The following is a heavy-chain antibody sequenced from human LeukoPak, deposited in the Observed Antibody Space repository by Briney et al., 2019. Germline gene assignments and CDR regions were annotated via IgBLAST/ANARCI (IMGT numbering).Heavy chain of an antibody. J-gene: IGHJ4*02. CDR3: AHQPRYGDYSDY. CDR2: IYWNDDK. Sequence: SGPTLVNPTQTLTLTCTFSGFSLSTSGVGVGWIRQPPGKALEWLVLIYWNDDKRYSPSLKSRLTITKDTSKNQVVLTMTNMDPVDTATYYCAHQPRYGDYSDYWGQGTLVTVSS. CDR1: GFSLSTSGVG. V-gene: IGHV2-5*01. D-gene: IGHD4-17*01.